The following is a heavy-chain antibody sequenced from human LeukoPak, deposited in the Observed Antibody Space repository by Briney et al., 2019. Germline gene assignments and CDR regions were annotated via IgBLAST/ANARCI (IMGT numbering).Heavy chain of an antibody. CDR3: ARSTVLMVYAPLFDY. CDR1: GFTFSSYA. CDR2: ISYDGSNK. J-gene: IGHJ4*02. V-gene: IGHV3-30-3*01. D-gene: IGHD2-8*01. Sequence: GGSLRLSCAASGFTFSSYAMHWVRQAPGKGLEWVAVISYDGSNKYYADSVKGRFTISRDNSKNTLYLQMNSLRAEDTAVYYCARSTVLMVYAPLFDYWGQGTLVTVSS.